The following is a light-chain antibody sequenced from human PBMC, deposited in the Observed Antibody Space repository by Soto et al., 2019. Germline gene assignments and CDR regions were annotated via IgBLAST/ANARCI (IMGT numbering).Light chain of an antibody. Sequence: DIQMTQSPSSLSASVGDRVTITCRASQSIISYLNWYLQKPGKAPKLLIYAASSLQSGVPSRFSGRGSGTDFTLTISSLQPEHFATYYCQQSYSTLLTFGGGTKVEIK. V-gene: IGKV1-39*01. CDR3: QQSYSTLLT. J-gene: IGKJ4*01. CDR2: AAS. CDR1: QSIISY.